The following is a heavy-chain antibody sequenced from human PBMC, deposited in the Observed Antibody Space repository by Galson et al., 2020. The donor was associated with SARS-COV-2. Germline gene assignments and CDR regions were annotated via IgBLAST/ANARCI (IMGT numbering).Heavy chain of an antibody. V-gene: IGHV3-30*01. D-gene: IGHD6-13*01. CDR3: ARETDDYSSSWYDY. J-gene: IGHJ4*02. Sequence: GGSLRLSCAASGFTFSGQAMHWVRQAPGKGLEWVGIISYDGTTRYNGDSVKGRFTISRDNSKNTLILQMNNLRPEDTATYYCARETDDYSSSWYDYWGQGTRVTVSS. CDR2: ISYDGTTR. CDR1: GFTFSGQA.